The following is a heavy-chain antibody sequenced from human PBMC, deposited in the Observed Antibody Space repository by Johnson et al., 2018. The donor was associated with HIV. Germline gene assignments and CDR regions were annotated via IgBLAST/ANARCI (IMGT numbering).Heavy chain of an antibody. V-gene: IGHV3-30*18. D-gene: IGHD6-6*01. Sequence: QVQLLESGGGLVQPGGSLRLSCAASGFTFSSYGMHWVRQAPGKGLEWVAVISYDGSNKYYADSVKGRFTISRDNSKNTLYLQMNTLRAEDTAVYYCAKPLQLEEGAFDIWGQGTMVTVSS. CDR2: ISYDGSNK. CDR3: AKPLQLEEGAFDI. CDR1: GFTFSSYG. J-gene: IGHJ3*02.